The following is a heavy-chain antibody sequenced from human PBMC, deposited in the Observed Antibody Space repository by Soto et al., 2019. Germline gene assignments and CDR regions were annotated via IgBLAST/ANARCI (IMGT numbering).Heavy chain of an antibody. CDR2: IKSKTDGGTT. J-gene: IGHJ6*02. Sequence: GGSLRLSCAASGFTFSNAWMSWVRQAPGKGLEWVGRIKSKTDGGTTDYAAPVKGRFTISRDDSKNTLYLQMNSLKTEDTAVYYYTTDVGSYYTYYYYGMDVWGQGTTVTVSS. CDR3: TTDVGSYYTYYYYGMDV. V-gene: IGHV3-15*01. CDR1: GFTFSNAW. D-gene: IGHD1-26*01.